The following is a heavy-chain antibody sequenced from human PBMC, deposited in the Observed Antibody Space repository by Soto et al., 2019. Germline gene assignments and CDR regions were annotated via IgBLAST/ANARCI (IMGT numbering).Heavy chain of an antibody. J-gene: IGHJ4*01. D-gene: IGHD2-8*01. CDR2: TYFRSKWFN. CDR3: AREIMAPPGVFDS. V-gene: IGHV6-1*01. CDR1: GDRVSSNTAA. Sequence: SQTLSLTCVISGDRVSSNTAAWNWIRQSPSRGLEWLGRTYFRSKWFNNYAESVTSRITFNPDASKNQFSLQLNSVTPEDTAVYYCAREIMAPPGVFDSWGQGTLVTVSS.